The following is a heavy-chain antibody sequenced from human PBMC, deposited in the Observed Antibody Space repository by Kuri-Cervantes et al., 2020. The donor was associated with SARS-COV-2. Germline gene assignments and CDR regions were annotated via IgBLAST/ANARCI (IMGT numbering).Heavy chain of an antibody. CDR3: ATSIYVWGSYRLAGFPDY. Sequence: ASVKVSCKVSGYTLTDLSMHWVRQAPGKGLEWMGGFDPEDGETTYAQKFQGRVTMTEDTSTDTAYMELSSLRSEDTAVYYCATSIYVWGSYRLAGFPDYWGQGTLVTVSS. D-gene: IGHD3-16*02. V-gene: IGHV1-24*01. CDR1: GYTLTDLS. CDR2: FDPEDGET. J-gene: IGHJ4*02.